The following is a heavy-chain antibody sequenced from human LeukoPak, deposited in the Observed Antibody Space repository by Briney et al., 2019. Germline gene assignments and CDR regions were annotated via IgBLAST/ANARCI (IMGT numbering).Heavy chain of an antibody. CDR1: GGTFSSYA. Sequence: GASVKVSCKASGGTFSSYAISWVRQAPGQGLEWMGGIIPIFGTANYAQKFQGRVTITTDESTSTAYMELSSLRSEDTAVYYCARGLTYYDFWSGYYTDTQLDYWGQGTLVTVSS. V-gene: IGHV1-69*05. J-gene: IGHJ4*02. D-gene: IGHD3-3*01. CDR3: ARGLTYYDFWSGYYTDTQLDY. CDR2: IIPIFGTA.